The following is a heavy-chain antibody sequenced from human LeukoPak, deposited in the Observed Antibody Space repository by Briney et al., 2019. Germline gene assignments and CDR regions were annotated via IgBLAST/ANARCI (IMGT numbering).Heavy chain of an antibody. CDR2: FYHSGST. V-gene: IGHV4-38-2*01. D-gene: IGHD6-6*01. J-gene: IGHJ4*02. Sequence: PSETLSLTCALSGYSISSYYYWGWIRQPPGRGLEWIGSFYHSGSTYYNPSLKSRVTISVDTSKNQFSLKLSSVTAADTAVYYCARVVSSSSRYFDYWGQGILVTVSS. CDR3: ARVVSSSSRYFDY. CDR1: GYSISSYYY.